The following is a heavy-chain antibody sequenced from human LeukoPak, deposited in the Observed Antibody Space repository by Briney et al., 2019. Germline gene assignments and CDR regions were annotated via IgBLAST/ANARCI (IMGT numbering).Heavy chain of an antibody. V-gene: IGHV3-66*01. CDR2: LYSGGST. Sequence: GGSLRLSCAASGFTVSNNYMSWVRQAPGKGLEWVSVLYSGGSTYYADSVKGRFTTSRDNSNNTLFLEMNSLRSEDTAVYYCARDYDYVWGSSGYWGQGTLVTVSS. CDR1: GFTVSNNY. CDR3: ARDYDYVWGSSGY. J-gene: IGHJ4*02. D-gene: IGHD3-16*01.